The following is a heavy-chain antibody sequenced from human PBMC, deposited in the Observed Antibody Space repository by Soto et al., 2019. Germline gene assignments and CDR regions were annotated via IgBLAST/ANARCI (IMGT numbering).Heavy chain of an antibody. CDR2: INPNSGGT. CDR3: ARDFRMEGEKDAFDI. CDR1: GYTFTGYY. Sequence: ASVKVSCKASGYTFTGYYMHWVRQAPGQGLEWMGWINPNSGGTNYAKKFQGWVTMTRDTSISTAYMELSRLRSDDTAVYYCARDFRMEGEKDAFDIWGQGTMVTVSS. J-gene: IGHJ3*02. V-gene: IGHV1-2*04. D-gene: IGHD3-10*01.